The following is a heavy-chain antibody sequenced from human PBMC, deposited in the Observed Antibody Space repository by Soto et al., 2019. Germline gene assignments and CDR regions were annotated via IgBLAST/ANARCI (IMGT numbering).Heavy chain of an antibody. J-gene: IGHJ4*02. D-gene: IGHD1-20*01. Sequence: GGSLRLSCAASGFTFSSYAMTWVRQSPGKGLEWVSTISGTGGNTYYADSVKGRFTISRDNSKNTVYLQLNSLRAEDTAVYYCVKAVYLLDFDYWGQGTLVTVSS. CDR1: GFTFSSYA. CDR3: VKAVYLLDFDY. V-gene: IGHV3-23*01. CDR2: ISGTGGNT.